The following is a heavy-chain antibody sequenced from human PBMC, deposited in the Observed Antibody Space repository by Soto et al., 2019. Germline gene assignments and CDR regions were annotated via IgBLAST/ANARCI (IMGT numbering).Heavy chain of an antibody. V-gene: IGHV1-69*01. D-gene: IGHD1-26*01. J-gene: IGHJ6*02. CDR3: ARGMLIGATPSLEA. Sequence: SVTVSYKASGCPFSSYAISWVRQAPGQGLEWMGGIIPIFGTANYAQKFPGRVTVTADDSTSTAYMELSSLRSEDTAVYYFARGMLIGATPSLEAGGQGTTVTASS. CDR1: GCPFSSYA. CDR2: IIPIFGTA.